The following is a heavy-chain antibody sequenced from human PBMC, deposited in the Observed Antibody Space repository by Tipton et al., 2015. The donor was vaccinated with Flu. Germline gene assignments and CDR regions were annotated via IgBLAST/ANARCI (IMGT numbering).Heavy chain of an antibody. CDR2: TNHSGGT. V-gene: IGHV4-34*01. CDR1: DGSFLNYV. D-gene: IGHD1-26*01. CDR3: ASFGSYPRKWFDP. Sequence: TLSLTCAVNDGSFLNYVWTWIRQSPGKGLEWIGETNHSGGTKYNPSLKSRVTISLDTSKNHFFLNLTSMTAADTAMYYCASFGSYPRKWFDPWCQGTLVTVSS. J-gene: IGHJ5*02.